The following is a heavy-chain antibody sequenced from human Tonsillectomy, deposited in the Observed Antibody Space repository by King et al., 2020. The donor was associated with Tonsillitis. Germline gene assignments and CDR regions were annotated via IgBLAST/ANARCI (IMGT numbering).Heavy chain of an antibody. D-gene: IGHD6-19*01. CDR2: ISYDGSNK. V-gene: IGHV3-30-3*01. CDR3: ARDRGEQWLAGFDY. J-gene: IGHJ4*02. CDR1: GFTFSSYA. Sequence: VQLVESGGGVVQPGRSLRLSCAASGFTFSSYAMHWVRQAPGKGLEWVAVISYDGSNKYYADSVKGRFTISRDNSKNTLYLQMNSLRAEDTAVYYCARDRGEQWLAGFDYWGQGTLVTVSS.